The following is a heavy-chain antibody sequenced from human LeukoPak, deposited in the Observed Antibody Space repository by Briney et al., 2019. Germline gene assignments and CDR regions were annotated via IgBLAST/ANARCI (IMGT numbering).Heavy chain of an antibody. V-gene: IGHV3-7*01. CDR2: MNPDGSVK. CDR3: ARDPNHGALDI. CDR1: GFTFSRSW. J-gene: IGHJ3*02. D-gene: IGHD1-14*01. Sequence: GGSLRLSCAASGFTFSRSWMSWVRQAPGKGLEWVADMNPDGSVKFYVDSVKGRFTISRDNAKNSLYLLMDSLRAEDTAVYYCARDPNHGALDIWGQGTLVTVSS.